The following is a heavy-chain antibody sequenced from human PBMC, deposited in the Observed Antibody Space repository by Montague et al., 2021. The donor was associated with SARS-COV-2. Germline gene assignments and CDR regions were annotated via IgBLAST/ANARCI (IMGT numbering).Heavy chain of an antibody. CDR2: IYDGGDAT. Sequence: SLRLSCAASGFAFRTKYLTWVRQAPGKGLEWVSVIYDGGDATYYADSVKGRFTVSRDDSKNTLFLQMSSLRAEDTAVYYCARRSAVPGSFDFWGQGTLVTVSS. V-gene: IGHV3-53*01. CDR1: GFAFRTKY. CDR3: ARRSAVPGSFDF. J-gene: IGHJ4*02. D-gene: IGHD3-3*01.